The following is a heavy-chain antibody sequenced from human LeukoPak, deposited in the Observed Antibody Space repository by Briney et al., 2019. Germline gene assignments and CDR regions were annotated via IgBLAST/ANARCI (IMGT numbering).Heavy chain of an antibody. D-gene: IGHD5-18*01. J-gene: IGHJ6*02. CDR2: ISWNSGSI. Sequence: GGSLSLSCAASGFTFDNYAMHWVRQAPGKGLEWVSGISWNSGSIDYADSVKGRFTISRDNAKNSLYLQMNSLRAEDTALYYCAKDNGYSYEPSYYYGMDVWGQGTTVTVSS. CDR1: GFTFDNYA. V-gene: IGHV3-9*01. CDR3: AKDNGYSYEPSYYYGMDV.